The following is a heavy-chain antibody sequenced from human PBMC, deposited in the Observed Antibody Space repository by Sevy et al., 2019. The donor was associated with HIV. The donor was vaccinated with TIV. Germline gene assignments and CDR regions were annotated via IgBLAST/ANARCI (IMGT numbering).Heavy chain of an antibody. V-gene: IGHV4-4*07. CDR1: GGSISSHY. Sequence: SESLSLTCSVSGGSISSHYWSWIRQPAGEGLEWIGRIDTSGGTNYNPSLKTRVTMSIDTSKNQFSLRLRSVTAADTAVYYCARYNYRSGHYDYFDYWGPGALVTVSS. J-gene: IGHJ4*02. CDR2: IDTSGGT. CDR3: ARYNYRSGHYDYFDY. D-gene: IGHD3-3*01.